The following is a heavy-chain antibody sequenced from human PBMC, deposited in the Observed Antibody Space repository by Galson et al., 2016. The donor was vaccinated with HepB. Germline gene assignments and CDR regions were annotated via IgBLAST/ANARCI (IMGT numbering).Heavy chain of an antibody. CDR2: IIPMFGTA. CDR1: EGTFSSYT. J-gene: IGHJ4*02. V-gene: IGHV1-69*06. Sequence: SVKVSCKASEGTFSSYTITWVRQAPGQGLEWMGGIIPMFGTANYAQKLQGRVTITADKSTSTAYIELSSLRSEDTAVYYCARDRPSHAQYYFDYWGQGTLVTVSS. CDR3: ARDRPSHAQYYFDY.